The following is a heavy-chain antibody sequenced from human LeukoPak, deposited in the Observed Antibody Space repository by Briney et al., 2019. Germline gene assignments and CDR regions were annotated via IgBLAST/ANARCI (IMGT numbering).Heavy chain of an antibody. V-gene: IGHV3-11*04. CDR3: ARGYYNFWSGYRAEYYFDY. J-gene: IGHJ4*02. CDR2: ISSSGSTI. D-gene: IGHD3-3*01. CDR1: GFTFSDYY. Sequence: GGSLRLSCAASGFTFSDYYMSWIRQAPGKGLEWVSYISSSGSTIYYADSLKGRFTISRDNAKNSLYLQMNSLRAEDTAVYYCARGYYNFWSGYRAEYYFDYWGQGTLVTVSS.